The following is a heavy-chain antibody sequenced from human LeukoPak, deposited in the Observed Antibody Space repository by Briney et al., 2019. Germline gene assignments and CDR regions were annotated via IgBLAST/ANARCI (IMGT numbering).Heavy chain of an antibody. Sequence: SETLSVTCTVSGGSISSYYWSWIRQPPGKGLEWIGYIYYSGSTNYNPSLKSRVTISVDTSKNQFSLKLSSVTAADTAVYYCARVVSDYYDSSGYLDYWGQGTQVTVSS. J-gene: IGHJ4*02. D-gene: IGHD3-22*01. CDR1: GGSISSYY. CDR2: IYYSGST. V-gene: IGHV4-59*01. CDR3: ARVVSDYYDSSGYLDY.